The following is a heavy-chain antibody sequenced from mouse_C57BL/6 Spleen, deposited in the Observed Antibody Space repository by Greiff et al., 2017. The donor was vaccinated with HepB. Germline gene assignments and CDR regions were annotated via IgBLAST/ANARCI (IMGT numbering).Heavy chain of an antibody. J-gene: IGHJ1*03. CDR1: GYTFTEYT. V-gene: IGHV1-62-2*01. CDR2: FYPGSGSI. D-gene: IGHD3-3*01. CDR3: ARHEEAAGTGYFDV. Sequence: QVQLKQSGAELVKPGASVKLSCKASGYTFTEYTIYWVKQRSGQGLEWIGWFYPGSGSIKYNEKFQDKATLTAAKSSSTVYMELSRLTSEDSAVYFCARHEEAAGTGYFDVWGTGTTVTVSS.